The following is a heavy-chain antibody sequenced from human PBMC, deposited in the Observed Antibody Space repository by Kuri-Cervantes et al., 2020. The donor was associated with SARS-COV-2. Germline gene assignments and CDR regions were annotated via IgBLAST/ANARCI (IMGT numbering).Heavy chain of an antibody. CDR2: INPNSGGT. CDR3: ARGMVRGLIQSYYYGMDV. D-gene: IGHD3-10*01. Sequence: ASAQNSCKAPGYTFSDYYMYWVRQAPGQGLEWMGWINPNSGGTNYAQKFQGWVTMTRDTSSTGYMELSRLRSDDTAVYYCARGMVRGLIQSYYYGMDVWGHGTTVTVSS. V-gene: IGHV1-2*04. J-gene: IGHJ6*02. CDR1: GYTFSDYY.